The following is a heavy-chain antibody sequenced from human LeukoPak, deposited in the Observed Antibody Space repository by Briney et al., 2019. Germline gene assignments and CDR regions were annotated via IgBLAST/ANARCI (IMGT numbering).Heavy chain of an antibody. CDR2: IHYSGGT. CDR1: GGSVTSYY. J-gene: IGHJ5*02. D-gene: IGHD3-10*01. V-gene: IGHV4-59*02. Sequence: SETLSLTCTVSGGSVTSYYRSWIRQPPGKGLEWIGYIHYSGGTNYNPSLKSRVTISVDTSKNQFSLKLTSVTAADTAVYYCARDRHGSGSAHSFDPWGQGTLVTVSS. CDR3: ARDRHGSGSAHSFDP.